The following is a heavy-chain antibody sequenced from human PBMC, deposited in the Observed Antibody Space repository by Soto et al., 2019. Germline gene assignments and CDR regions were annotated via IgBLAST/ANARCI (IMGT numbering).Heavy chain of an antibody. J-gene: IGHJ5*02. D-gene: IGHD3-22*01. CDR3: ARASYYYDRSGASNWFEP. CDR1: GGSISSYY. CDR2: IYYSGST. Sequence: QVQLQESGPGRVKPSETLSLTCTVSGGSISSYYWSWIRQPPGKGLEWIGYIYYSGSTNYNHSLKSRVTLSVGTYKHPCSLQLSSVTAADTAVYYCARASYYYDRSGASNWFEPWGPGTLVTVS. V-gene: IGHV4-59*01.